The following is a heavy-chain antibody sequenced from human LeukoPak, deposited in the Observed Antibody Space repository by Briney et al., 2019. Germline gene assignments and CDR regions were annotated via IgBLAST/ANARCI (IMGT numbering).Heavy chain of an antibody. V-gene: IGHV3-30-3*01. CDR1: GFTFSSYA. CDR2: ISYDGSNK. CDR3: ARAWYDSSGYYFGSYAFDI. J-gene: IGHJ3*02. Sequence: GGSLRLSCAASGFTFSSYAMHWVRQAPGKGLEWMAVISYDGSNKYYADSVKGRFTISRDNSKNTLYLQMNSLRAEDTVVYYCARAWYDSSGYYFGSYAFDIWGQGTMVTVSS. D-gene: IGHD3-22*01.